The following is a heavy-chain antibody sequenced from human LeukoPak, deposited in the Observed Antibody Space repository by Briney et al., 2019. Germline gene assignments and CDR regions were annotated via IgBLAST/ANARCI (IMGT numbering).Heavy chain of an antibody. CDR1: GGSISSESYY. CDR2: IYSSGKS. Sequence: PSETLSLTCTVSGGSISSESYYWSWIGQPAGKGLEWIGRIYSSGKSKYNPSLKSRVTISVDTSRNQSSLNLSSVTAADTAVYYCARDMTGSGWNDAFDIWGQGTMVTASS. V-gene: IGHV4-61*02. J-gene: IGHJ3*02. D-gene: IGHD6-19*01. CDR3: ARDMTGSGWNDAFDI.